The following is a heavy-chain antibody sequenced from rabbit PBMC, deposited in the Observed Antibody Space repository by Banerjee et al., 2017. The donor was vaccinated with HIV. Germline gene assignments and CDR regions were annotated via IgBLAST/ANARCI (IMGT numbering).Heavy chain of an antibody. CDR3: ARDSKDGSGTYYVYNL. V-gene: IGHV1S45*01. Sequence: QQQLEESGGGLVQPEGSLTLTCKASGFDFSSGYDMCWVRQAPGKGLEWIGCIWTGRIGSTYYASWAKGRFTISKTSSTTVTLQMTSLTAADTATYFCARDSKDGSGTYYVYNLWGPGTLVTVS. J-gene: IGHJ4*01. CDR2: IWTGRIGST. CDR1: GFDFSSGYD. D-gene: IGHD1-1*01.